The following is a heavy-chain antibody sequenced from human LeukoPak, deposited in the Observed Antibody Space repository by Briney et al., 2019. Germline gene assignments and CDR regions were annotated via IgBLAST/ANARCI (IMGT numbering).Heavy chain of an antibody. Sequence: PSETLSLTCTVSGGSISSGDYYWSWIRQPPVKGLEWIGYIYNSGSAYYNPSLKSRVTISVDTSKNQFTLKLSSVTAADTAVYYCARLQGGRSGYYPFDSWGQGTLVTVSS. V-gene: IGHV4-30-4*01. CDR3: ARLQGGRSGYYPFDS. J-gene: IGHJ4*02. D-gene: IGHD3-22*01. CDR1: GGSISSGDYY. CDR2: IYNSGSA.